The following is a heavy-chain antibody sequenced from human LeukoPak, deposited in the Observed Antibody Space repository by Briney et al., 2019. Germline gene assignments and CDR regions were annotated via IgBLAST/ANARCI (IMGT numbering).Heavy chain of an antibody. CDR1: GFTFSSYA. V-gene: IGHV3-30*18. Sequence: GGSLRLSCAASGFTFSSYAMHWVRQAPGKGLEWVALISYDGSNKYYADSVKGRFTISRDNSKNTLYLQMNSLRAEDTAVYYCAKYLSSGFLYYFDYWGQGTLVTVSS. D-gene: IGHD3-22*01. J-gene: IGHJ4*02. CDR2: ISYDGSNK. CDR3: AKYLSSGFLYYFDY.